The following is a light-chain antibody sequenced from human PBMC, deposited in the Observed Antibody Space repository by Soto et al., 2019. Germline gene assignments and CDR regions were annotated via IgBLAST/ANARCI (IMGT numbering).Light chain of an antibody. CDR1: SSNIGAPYD. V-gene: IGLV1-40*01. Sequence: QSVLTQPPSVSGAPGQKVTISGTGSSSNIGAPYDVHWYQQVPGTAPKLLIRTNNNRPSGVPDRFSGSKSGTSASLAITGLQAEDEADYYCQSYDRSLSASVFGGGTQLTVL. CDR2: TNN. CDR3: QSYDRSLSASV. J-gene: IGLJ3*02.